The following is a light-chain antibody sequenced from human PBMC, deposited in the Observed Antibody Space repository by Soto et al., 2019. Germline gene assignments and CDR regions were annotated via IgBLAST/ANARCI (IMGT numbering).Light chain of an antibody. V-gene: IGKV3-15*01. CDR2: RAS. Sequence: EIVMTQSPATLSVSPGERATLSCRASQSVSTDLAWYQQKPGQAPRLLIYRASTRATGIPARFSGSGSGTDFTLTISSLQSEDFAVYYCHQYTAWPYTFGQGTKLDIK. CDR1: QSVSTD. J-gene: IGKJ2*01. CDR3: HQYTAWPYT.